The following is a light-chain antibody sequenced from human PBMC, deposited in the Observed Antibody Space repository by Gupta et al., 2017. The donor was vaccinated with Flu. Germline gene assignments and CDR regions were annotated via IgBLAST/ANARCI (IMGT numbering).Light chain of an antibody. V-gene: IGKV4-1*01. CDR2: GAS. CDR1: HSVLYSQSIGNY. J-gene: IGKJ2*02. CDR3: HQYYSFPGT. Sequence: KRATVSCRASHSVLYSQSIGNYLAWYKQKPGQAPKLLMYGASTRETGVPYRFSGSGSGTDFTLTISNLQPEDFAVYYCHQYYSFPGTFGQGTKLEIK.